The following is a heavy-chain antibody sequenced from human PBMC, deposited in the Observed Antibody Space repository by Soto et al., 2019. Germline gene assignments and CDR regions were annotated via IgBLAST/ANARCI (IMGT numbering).Heavy chain of an antibody. V-gene: IGHV3-30*18. J-gene: IGHJ4*02. Sequence: PGGSLRLSCSASGFTFSSYGMHWVRQAPGKGLEWVAVISYDGSNKYYADSVKGRFTISRDNSKNTLYLQMNSLRAEDTAVYYCAKYTPSYGYFDYWGQGTLVTVSS. CDR2: ISYDGSNK. CDR1: GFTFSSYG. CDR3: AKYTPSYGYFDY. D-gene: IGHD4-17*01.